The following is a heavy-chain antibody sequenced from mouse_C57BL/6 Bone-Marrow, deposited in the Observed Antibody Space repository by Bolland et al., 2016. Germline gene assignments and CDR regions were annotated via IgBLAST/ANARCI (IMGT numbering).Heavy chain of an antibody. V-gene: IGHV5-17*01. J-gene: IGHJ3*01. CDR2: ISSGSSTI. CDR3: ARRPFSY. Sequence: YISSGSSTIYYVDTVKGRFTISRDNAKNTLFLQMTSLRSEVTAMYYCARRPFSYWGQGTLV.